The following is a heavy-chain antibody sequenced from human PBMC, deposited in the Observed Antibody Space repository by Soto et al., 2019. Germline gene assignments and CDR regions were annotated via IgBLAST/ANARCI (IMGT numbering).Heavy chain of an antibody. CDR3: AKDRYYYDSSGYFGY. D-gene: IGHD3-22*01. J-gene: IGHJ4*02. V-gene: IGHV3-30*18. CDR1: GFTFSSYG. Sequence: GGSLRLSCAASGFTFSSYGMHWVRQAPGKGLEWVAVISYDGSNKYYEDSVKGRFTISRDNSKNTLYLQMNSLRAEDTAVYYCAKDRYYYDSSGYFGYWGQGTLVTVS. CDR2: ISYDGSNK.